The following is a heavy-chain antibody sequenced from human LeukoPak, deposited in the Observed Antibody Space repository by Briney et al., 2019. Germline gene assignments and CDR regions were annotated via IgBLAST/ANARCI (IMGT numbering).Heavy chain of an antibody. CDR1: GDSIFTNNVA. Sequence: SQTLSLTCAISGDSIFTNNVAWNWIRQSPSRGLEWLGRTYYRSKWSFDYAVSVKSRITINADTSKNQFSLQLSSVTPEHTAVYYCARGKYTSFDNWGQGTLVTVSS. D-gene: IGHD6-19*01. V-gene: IGHV6-1*01. J-gene: IGHJ4*02. CDR3: ARGKYTSFDN. CDR2: TYYRSKWSF.